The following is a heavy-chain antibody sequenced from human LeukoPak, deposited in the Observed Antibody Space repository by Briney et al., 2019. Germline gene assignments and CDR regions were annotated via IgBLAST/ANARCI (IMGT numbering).Heavy chain of an antibody. CDR2: ISYDGTNP. J-gene: IGHJ4*02. Sequence: GGSLRLSCSASGFTFFTYSMHWVRQAPGRGLEGVALISYDGTNPFSADSVKGRFTISRDDSQNTLYLQLNSLRAEDTAVYYCARSYGSATYAFDSWGQGTLVTVSS. V-gene: IGHV3-30-3*01. CDR1: GFTFFTYS. D-gene: IGHD3-10*01. CDR3: ARSYGSATYAFDS.